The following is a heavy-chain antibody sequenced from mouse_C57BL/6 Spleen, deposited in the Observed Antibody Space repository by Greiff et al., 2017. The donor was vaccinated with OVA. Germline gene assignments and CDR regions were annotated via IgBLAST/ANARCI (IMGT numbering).Heavy chain of an antibody. CDR2: IDPANGNT. CDR1: GFNIKNTY. V-gene: IGHV14-3*01. J-gene: IGHJ3*01. D-gene: IGHD1-1*01. Sequence: VQLQQSVAELVRPGASVKLSCTASGFNIKNTYMHWVKQRPEQGLEWIGRIDPANGNTKYAPKFQGKATITADTSSNTAYLQLSSLTSEDTATFYCAPDYYGSSHQAWFAYWGQGTLVTVSA. CDR3: APDYYGSSHQAWFAY.